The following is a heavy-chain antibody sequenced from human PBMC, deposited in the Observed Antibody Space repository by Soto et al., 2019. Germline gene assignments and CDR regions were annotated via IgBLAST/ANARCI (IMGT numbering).Heavy chain of an antibody. CDR2: IYYSGST. J-gene: IGHJ4*02. V-gene: IGHV4-31*03. CDR1: GGSISSGGYY. D-gene: IGHD2-21*01. CDR3: ARIARSCGYALDY. Sequence: QVQLQESGPGLVKPSQTLSLTCTVSGGSISSGGYYWSWIRQHPGKGLEWIGYIYYSGSTYYNPSLTSRVTISVDTYKNQFSLKLSSVTAADTAVYYCARIARSCGYALDYWGQGTLVTVSS.